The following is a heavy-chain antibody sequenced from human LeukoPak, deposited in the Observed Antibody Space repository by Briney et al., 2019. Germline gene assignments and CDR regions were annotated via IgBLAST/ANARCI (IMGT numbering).Heavy chain of an antibody. J-gene: IGHJ4*02. D-gene: IGHD2-2*01. CDR1: GYTFTGYY. V-gene: IGHV1-2*02. CDR3: ARDVGEYCSSTSCYASDY. Sequence: SVKVSCKASGYTFTGYYIHWVRQAPGQGLEWMGWINPNSGGTNYAQKFQGRVTMTRDTSISTAYMELSRLRSDDTAVYYCARDVGEYCSSTSCYASDYWGQGTLVTVSS. CDR2: INPNSGGT.